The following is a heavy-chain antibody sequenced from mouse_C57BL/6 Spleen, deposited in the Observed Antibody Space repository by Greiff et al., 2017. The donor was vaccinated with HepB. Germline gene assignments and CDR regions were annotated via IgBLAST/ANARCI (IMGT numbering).Heavy chain of an antibody. CDR1: GYTFTSYW. Sequence: VQLQQSGAELVKPGASVKMSCKASGYTFTSYWITWVKQRPGQGLEWIGDIYPGSGSTNYNEKFKSKATLTVDTSSSTAYMQLSSLTSEDSAVYYCARDGTAQATPFAYWGQGTLVTVSA. J-gene: IGHJ3*01. CDR2: IYPGSGST. CDR3: ARDGTAQATPFAY. V-gene: IGHV1-55*01. D-gene: IGHD3-2*02.